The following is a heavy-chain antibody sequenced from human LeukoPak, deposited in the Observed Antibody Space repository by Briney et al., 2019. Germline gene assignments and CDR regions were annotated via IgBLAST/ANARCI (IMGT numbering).Heavy chain of an antibody. CDR2: IYYSGST. CDR3: AREGYHQISHSDYHYYMDI. Sequence: SETLSLTCTVSGGSISSYYWSWIRQPPGKGLEWIGYIYYSGSTNYNPSLKSRVTISVDTSKNQFSLKLSSVTAADTAVYYCAREGYHQISHSDYHYYMDIWGRGTTVTVSS. D-gene: IGHD2-2*01. J-gene: IGHJ6*03. V-gene: IGHV4-59*12. CDR1: GGSISSYY.